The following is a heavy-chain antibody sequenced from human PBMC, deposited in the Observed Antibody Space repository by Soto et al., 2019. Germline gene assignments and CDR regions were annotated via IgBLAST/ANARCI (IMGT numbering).Heavy chain of an antibody. D-gene: IGHD1-1*01. CDR1: GYTFTSYG. Sequence: GASVKVSCKASGYTFTSYGISWVRQAPGQGLEWMGWISAYNGNTNYAQKLQGRVTMTTDTSTSTAYMELRSLRSDDTAVYYCARVSPASTTGPTLDAFDIWGQGTMVTVSS. CDR3: ARVSPASTTGPTLDAFDI. J-gene: IGHJ3*02. CDR2: ISAYNGNT. V-gene: IGHV1-18*01.